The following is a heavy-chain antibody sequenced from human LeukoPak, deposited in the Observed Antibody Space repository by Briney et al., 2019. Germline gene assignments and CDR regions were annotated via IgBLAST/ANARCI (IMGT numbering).Heavy chain of an antibody. CDR3: ARSGSGTFLRSLAP. Sequence: PGGSLRLSCAASEFTFTSYVMSWVRQAPGRGLEWVSSISGGGGTTYYADSVKDRFTISRDFSKDTVLLQINSLRAEDTAVYFSARSGSGTFLRSLAPSGQGTLVTDSS. V-gene: IGHV3-23*01. CDR2: ISGGGGTT. CDR1: EFTFTSYV. J-gene: IGHJ5*02. D-gene: IGHD3-10*01.